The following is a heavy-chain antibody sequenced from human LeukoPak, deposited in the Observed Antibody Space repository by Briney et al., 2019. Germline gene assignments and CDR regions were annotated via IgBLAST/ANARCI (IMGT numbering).Heavy chain of an antibody. CDR1: GFTFSSYA. V-gene: IGHV3-30-3*01. J-gene: IGHJ4*02. Sequence: PGGSLRLSCAASGFTFSSYAMHWVRQAPGKGLEWVAVISYDGSNKYYADSVKGRFTISRDNSKNTLYLQMNSLRAEDTAVYYCARSIVGATYFDYWGQGTLVTVSS. D-gene: IGHD1-26*01. CDR3: ARSIVGATYFDY. CDR2: ISYDGSNK.